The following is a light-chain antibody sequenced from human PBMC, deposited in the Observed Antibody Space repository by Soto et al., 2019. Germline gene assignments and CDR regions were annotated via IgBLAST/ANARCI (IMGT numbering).Light chain of an antibody. CDR2: LEGSGSY. CDR3: ETWDSNIWV. Sequence: QSVLTKSSSASASLGSSVKLTCTLSSGHSSYIIAWHQQQTGKAPRYLMKLEGSGSYNKGSGVPDRFSGSSSGADRYLTISNLQFEDESDYYCETWDSNIWVFGGGTKVTVL. V-gene: IGLV4-60*02. CDR1: SGHSSYI. J-gene: IGLJ3*02.